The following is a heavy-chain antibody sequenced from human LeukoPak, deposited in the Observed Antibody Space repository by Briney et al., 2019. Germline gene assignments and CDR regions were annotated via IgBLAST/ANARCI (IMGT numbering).Heavy chain of an antibody. J-gene: IGHJ4*02. CDR2: IYYSGST. D-gene: IGHD3-22*01. V-gene: IGHV4-59*01. Sequence: PSETLSLTCTVSGGSISSYYWTWIRQPPGKGLEWIGYIYYSGSTNYNPSLKSRVTISVDTSKNQFSLKLSSVTAADTAVYYCARGYHDFSGYWLSYFNYWGQGTLVTVSS. CDR1: GGSISSYY. CDR3: ARGYHDFSGYWLSYFNY.